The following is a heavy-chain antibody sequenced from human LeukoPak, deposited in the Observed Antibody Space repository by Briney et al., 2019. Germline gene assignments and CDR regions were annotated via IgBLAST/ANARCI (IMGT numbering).Heavy chain of an antibody. Sequence: GGSLRLSCAASGFTLSNHWMIWVRQAPGKGLECVANIKQDGIEKYYLDSVKGRFTISRDNAKNTLYLQMNSLRAEDTAVYYCAKFGARGPFDPWGQGTLVTVSS. CDR3: AKFGARGPFDP. V-gene: IGHV3-7*03. CDR2: IKQDGIEK. J-gene: IGHJ5*02. CDR1: GFTLSNHW. D-gene: IGHD3-10*01.